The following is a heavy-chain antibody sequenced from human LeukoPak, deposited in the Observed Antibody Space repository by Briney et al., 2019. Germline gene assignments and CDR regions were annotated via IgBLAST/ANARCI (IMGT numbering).Heavy chain of an antibody. D-gene: IGHD3-10*01. CDR3: AKDWIWFGELLTYFDY. Sequence: ASVKVSCKSSGYTFTSYYIHWVRQAPGQGLEWMGIINPSGGSTSYAQKFQGRVTMTRDTSTSTVYMELSSLRSEDTAVYYCAKDWIWFGELLTYFDYWGQGTLVTVSS. CDR2: INPSGGST. CDR1: GYTFTSYY. V-gene: IGHV1-46*01. J-gene: IGHJ4*02.